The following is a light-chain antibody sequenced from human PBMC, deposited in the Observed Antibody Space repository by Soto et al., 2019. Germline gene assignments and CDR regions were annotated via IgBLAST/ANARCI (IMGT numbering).Light chain of an antibody. V-gene: IGKV3-15*01. CDR3: QHYNNWPHT. Sequence: EIVLTQSPATVSLSPGERAPLSCRASQSVSNNVAWYQQKPGQDHRLLIHGASTRATGVPARLGAHGSGTEFTLTISSLKSEDFAVYYCQHYNNWPHTVGQGTKVDNK. CDR2: GAS. CDR1: QSVSNN. J-gene: IGKJ2*01.